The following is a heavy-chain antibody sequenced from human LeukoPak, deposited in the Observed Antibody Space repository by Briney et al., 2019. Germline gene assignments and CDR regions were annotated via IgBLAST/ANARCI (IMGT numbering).Heavy chain of an antibody. CDR2: IYYSGST. CDR1: GGSIRSYY. J-gene: IGHJ4*02. CDR3: ARTGSTVTMLYPFDH. D-gene: IGHD4-17*01. Sequence: SETLSLTCTVSGGSIRSYYWGWIRQPPGKGLEWIEYIYYSGSTNYNPSLKSRVSISVDTSKNQFSLKLSSVTAADTAVYYCARTGSTVTMLYPFDHWGQGTLVTVSS. V-gene: IGHV4-59*01.